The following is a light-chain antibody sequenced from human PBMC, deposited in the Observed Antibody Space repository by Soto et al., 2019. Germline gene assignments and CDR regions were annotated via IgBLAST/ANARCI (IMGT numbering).Light chain of an antibody. V-gene: IGLV2-14*03. Sequence: QAVVTQPASVSGSPGQSITISCTGTSSDVGAYKYVSWYQKHPGKAPRLMIFDVSNRPSGVSNRFSGSKSGNTASLTISGLQADDEADYYCSSYTSSSTSYVFGTGTKVTVL. J-gene: IGLJ1*01. CDR3: SSYTSSSTSYV. CDR2: DVS. CDR1: SSDVGAYKY.